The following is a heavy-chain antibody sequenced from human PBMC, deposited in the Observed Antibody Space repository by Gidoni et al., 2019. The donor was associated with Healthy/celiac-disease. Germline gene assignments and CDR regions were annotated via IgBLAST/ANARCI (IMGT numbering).Heavy chain of an antibody. J-gene: IGHJ4*02. D-gene: IGHD6-19*01. CDR3: ARGEGWYSSGWYATY. V-gene: IGHV4-34*01. Sequence: QVQLQQWGAGLLKPSETLSLTCAVYGGSFSGYYWSWIRQPPGKGLEWIGEINHSGSTNYNPSLKSRVTISVDTSKNQFSLKLSSVTAADTAVYYCARGEGWYSSGWYATYWGQGTLVTVSS. CDR2: INHSGST. CDR1: GGSFSGYY.